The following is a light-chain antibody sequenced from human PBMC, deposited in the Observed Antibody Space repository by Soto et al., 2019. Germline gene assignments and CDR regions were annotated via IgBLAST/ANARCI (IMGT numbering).Light chain of an antibody. CDR2: DAS. V-gene: IGKV3-20*01. Sequence: VLTQSPGTLSLSPGERATLSCRASQTVRNNYLAWYQQKPGQAPRLLIYDASSRATGIPDRFSGGGSGTDFTLTISRLEPEDFVVYYCQQFSSYPLTFGGGRKVDI. J-gene: IGKJ4*01. CDR1: QTVRNNY. CDR3: QQFSSYPLT.